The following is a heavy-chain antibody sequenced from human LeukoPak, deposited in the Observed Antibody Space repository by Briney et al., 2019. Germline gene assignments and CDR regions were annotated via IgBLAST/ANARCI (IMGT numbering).Heavy chain of an antibody. CDR1: GFTFSSYG. CDR2: IWYDRSNK. Sequence: PGRSLRLSCAASGFTFSSYGMHWVRQAPGKGLEWVAVIWYDRSNKYYADSVKGRFTISRDNSKNTLYLQMNSLRAEDTAVYYCARSSMGDYVWGSYRYIPFDYWGQGTLVTVS. J-gene: IGHJ4*02. CDR3: ARSSMGDYVWGSYRYIPFDY. V-gene: IGHV3-33*01. D-gene: IGHD3-16*02.